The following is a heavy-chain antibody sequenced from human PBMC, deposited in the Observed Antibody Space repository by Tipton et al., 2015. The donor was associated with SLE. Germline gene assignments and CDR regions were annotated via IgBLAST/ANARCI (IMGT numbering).Heavy chain of an antibody. D-gene: IGHD3-3*01. CDR3: ARGIPPYYDFWRGYFSLDY. V-gene: IGHV4-39*07. Sequence: LRLSCTVSGGSISSGFYFWSWIRQPPGKGLEGIGSIFYSGSTYDNPSLTSRLTMSVDTSKNQFSLKLSSLTAADTAVYYCARGIPPYYDFWRGYFSLDYWGQGPLVTVSS. CDR1: GGSISSGFYF. J-gene: IGHJ4*02. CDR2: IFYSGST.